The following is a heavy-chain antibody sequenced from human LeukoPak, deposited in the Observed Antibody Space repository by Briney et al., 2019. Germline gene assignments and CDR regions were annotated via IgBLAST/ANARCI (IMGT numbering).Heavy chain of an antibody. J-gene: IGHJ4*02. V-gene: IGHV4-30-2*01. CDR1: GGSISSGGYS. CDR2: IYHSGST. CDR3: ARDHGVRGIDY. Sequence: SQTLSLTCAVSGGSISSGGYSWSWIRQPAGQGLEWIGYIYHSGSTYYNPSLKSRVTISVDRSKNQFSLKLSSVTAADTAVYYCARDHGVRGIDYWGQGTLVTVSS. D-gene: IGHD3-10*01.